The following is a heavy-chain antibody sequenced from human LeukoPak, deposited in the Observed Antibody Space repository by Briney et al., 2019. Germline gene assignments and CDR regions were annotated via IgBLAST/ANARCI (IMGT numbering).Heavy chain of an antibody. D-gene: IGHD3-16*01. Sequence: PSETLSLTCTVSGGSISSYYWSWIRQPPGKGLEWIGYIYYSGSTNYNPSLKSRVTISVDTSKNQFSLKLNSVTAADTAVYFCARGGAVVLNPFDYWGQGTLVTVSS. V-gene: IGHV4-59*08. J-gene: IGHJ4*02. CDR1: GGSISSYY. CDR2: IYYSGST. CDR3: ARGGAVVLNPFDY.